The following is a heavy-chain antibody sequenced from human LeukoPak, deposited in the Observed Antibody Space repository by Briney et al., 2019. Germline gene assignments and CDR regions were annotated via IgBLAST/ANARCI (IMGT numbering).Heavy chain of an antibody. CDR3: ARETPAGAFDI. Sequence: GGSLRLSCASSGFTVSSNYMSWVRQAPGKGLEWVSVIYSGGSTYYADSVKGRFTISRDNSKNTLYLQMNSLRAEDTAVYYCARETPAGAFDIWGQGTMVTVSS. D-gene: IGHD6-13*01. CDR1: GFTVSSNY. V-gene: IGHV3-53*01. CDR2: IYSGGST. J-gene: IGHJ3*02.